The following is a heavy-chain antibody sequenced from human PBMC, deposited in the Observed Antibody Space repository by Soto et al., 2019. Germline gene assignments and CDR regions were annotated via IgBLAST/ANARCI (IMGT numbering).Heavy chain of an antibody. D-gene: IGHD4-4*01. CDR3: GKGYYSNYYFDY. Sequence: DVQLVESGGGLVQPGRSLRLSCAASGFTFDDYAMHWVRQAPGKGLEWVSGISWNSGSIGYADSVKGRFTISRDNGKNSLYLPKNSLIAGVKALYYFGKGYYSNYYFDYWGQGTLVTVSS. CDR2: ISWNSGSI. CDR1: GFTFDDYA. J-gene: IGHJ4*02. V-gene: IGHV3-9*01.